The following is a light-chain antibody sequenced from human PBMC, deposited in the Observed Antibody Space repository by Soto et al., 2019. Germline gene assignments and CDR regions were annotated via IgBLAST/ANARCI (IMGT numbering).Light chain of an antibody. V-gene: IGKV3-11*01. CDR1: QSVSSY. CDR2: DAS. Sequence: EIVLTQSPATLSLSPGARATLSCRASQSVSSYLAWYQQKPGQAPRLLIYDASNRATGIPARFSGSGSGTDFTLTISSLEPEDFAVYYCQQRSNWPQITFGQGTRREIK. J-gene: IGKJ5*01. CDR3: QQRSNWPQIT.